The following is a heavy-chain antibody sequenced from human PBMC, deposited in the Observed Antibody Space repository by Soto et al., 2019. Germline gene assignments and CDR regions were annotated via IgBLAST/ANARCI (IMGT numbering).Heavy chain of an antibody. CDR3: AAFVVVPTDAFDI. J-gene: IGHJ3*02. V-gene: IGHV3-21*01. CDR2: ISSSSSYI. CDR1: GFTLGNYE. D-gene: IGHD2-2*01. Sequence: WGSLRLSCAASGFTLGNYEINWGRQAPGKGLEWVSSISSSSSYIYYADSVKGRFTISRDNAKNSLYLQMNSLRAEDTAVYYCAAFVVVPTDAFDIWGQGTMVTVSS.